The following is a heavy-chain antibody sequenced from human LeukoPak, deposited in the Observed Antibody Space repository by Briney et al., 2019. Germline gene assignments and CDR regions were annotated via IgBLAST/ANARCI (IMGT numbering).Heavy chain of an antibody. CDR3: AREGVGITIFPYGMDV. V-gene: IGHV4-31*03. D-gene: IGHD3-3*01. CDR1: GGSISSGGYY. J-gene: IGHJ6*02. CDR2: IYYSGST. Sequence: SETLSLTCTVSGGSISSGGYYWSWIRQHPGKGLEWIGYIYYSGSTYYNPSLKSRVTISVDTSKNQFSLKLSSVTAADTAVYYCAREGVGITIFPYGMDVWGQGTTVTVSS.